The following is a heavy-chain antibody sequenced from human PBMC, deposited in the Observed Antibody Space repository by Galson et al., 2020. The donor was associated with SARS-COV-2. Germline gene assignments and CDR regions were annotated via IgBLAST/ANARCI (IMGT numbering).Heavy chain of an antibody. V-gene: IGHV3-23*01. CDR2: ISGSGGST. J-gene: IGHJ6*03. D-gene: IGHD3-3*01. CDR1: GFTFSSYA. Sequence: GGSLRLSCAASGFTFSSYAMSWVRQAPGKGLEWVSAISGSGGSTYYADSVKGRFTISRDNSKNTLYLQMNSLRAEDTAVYYCAKTKGKTIFGVVTNYYYYYMDVWGKGTTVTVSS. CDR3: AKTKGKTIFGVVTNYYYYYMDV.